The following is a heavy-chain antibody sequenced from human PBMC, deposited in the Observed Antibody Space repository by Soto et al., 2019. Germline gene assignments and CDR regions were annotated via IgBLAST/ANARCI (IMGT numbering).Heavy chain of an antibody. CDR1: GFAVGSNF. CDR3: ARGARMGYYDSSGYCFDP. CDR2: IYAGGST. J-gene: IGHJ5*02. Sequence: GGSLRLSCAASGFAVGSNFMSWVRQAPGKGLQWVSLIYAGGSTYYADSVKGRLTISRDKSKNTLFLQMNSLRAEDTAVYYCARGARMGYYDSSGYCFDPWGQGT. D-gene: IGHD3-22*01. V-gene: IGHV3-66*01.